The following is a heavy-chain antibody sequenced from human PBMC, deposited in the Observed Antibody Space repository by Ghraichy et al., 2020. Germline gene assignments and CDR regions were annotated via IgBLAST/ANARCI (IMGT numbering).Heavy chain of an antibody. V-gene: IGHV3-21*01. Sequence: GESLNISCVASGFTFGSSSMNWVRQAPGKGLEWVSSISGNGGYVYNADSVKGRFTVSRDNAKNSLYLQMSSLRAEDTAVYFCARDPPPDMTKGTPGWYFDLWGRGTLVTVS. J-gene: IGHJ2*01. CDR3: ARDPPPDMTKGTPGWYFDL. CDR1: GFTFGSSS. D-gene: IGHD4-17*01. CDR2: ISGNGGYV.